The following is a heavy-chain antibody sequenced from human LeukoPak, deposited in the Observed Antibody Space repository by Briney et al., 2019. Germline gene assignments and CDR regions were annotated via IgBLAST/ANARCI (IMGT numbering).Heavy chain of an antibody. D-gene: IGHD4/OR15-4a*01. CDR2: ISAYNGNT. CDR1: SYTFTRYG. J-gene: IGHJ4*02. CDR3: ARSMELPPTPGLGY. Sequence: ASVKVSCKASSYTFTRYGISWVRQAPGQGLEWMGWISAYNGNTNYAQKLQGRVTMTTDTSTSTAYMELRSLRSDDTAVYYCARSMELPPTPGLGYWGQGTLVTVSS. V-gene: IGHV1-18*01.